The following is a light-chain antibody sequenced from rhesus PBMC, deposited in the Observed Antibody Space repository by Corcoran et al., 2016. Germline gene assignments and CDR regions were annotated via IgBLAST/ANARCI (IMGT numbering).Light chain of an antibody. Sequence: DFQMTQSPSSLSASVGDTVTITCRASQSISNWLDWYQQKPGKAPKLLIYKASSLQSGVTSRFSGSGSGTAFTLAISRLQPEDFATYYCLQYSSSPLTFGGGTNVEIK. V-gene: IGKV1-22*01. CDR2: KAS. J-gene: IGKJ4*01. CDR3: LQYSSSPLT. CDR1: QSISNW.